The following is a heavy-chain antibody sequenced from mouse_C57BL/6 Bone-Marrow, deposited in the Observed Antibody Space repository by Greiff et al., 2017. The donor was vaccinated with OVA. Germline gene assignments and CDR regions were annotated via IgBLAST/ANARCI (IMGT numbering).Heavy chain of an antibody. J-gene: IGHJ1*03. Sequence: EVKLQESGGGLVQPGGSLKLSCAASGIDFSRYWMSWVRRAPGKGLEWIGEINPDSSTINYAPSLKDKFIISRDNAKNTLYLQMSKVRSEDTALYYCARPNYYGSSYVPYWYFDVWGTGTTVTVSS. CDR2: INPDSSTI. CDR3: ARPNYYGSSYVPYWYFDV. D-gene: IGHD1-1*01. CDR1: GIDFSRYW. V-gene: IGHV4-1*01.